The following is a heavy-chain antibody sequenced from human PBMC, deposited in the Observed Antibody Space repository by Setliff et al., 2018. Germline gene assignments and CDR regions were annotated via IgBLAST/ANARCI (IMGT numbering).Heavy chain of an antibody. CDR2: LFDGGSA. CDR3: RFWSGYYKNDY. Sequence: SETLSLTCAVSGYSISNGFYWGWIRQSPVKGLEWIGSLFDGGSAYYNPSLRSRVTMSVDTSRKQLSLKLSSVTAADTAVYYCRFWSGYYKNDYWGQGTLVTVSS. D-gene: IGHD3-3*01. CDR1: GYSISNGFY. J-gene: IGHJ4*02. V-gene: IGHV4-38-2*01.